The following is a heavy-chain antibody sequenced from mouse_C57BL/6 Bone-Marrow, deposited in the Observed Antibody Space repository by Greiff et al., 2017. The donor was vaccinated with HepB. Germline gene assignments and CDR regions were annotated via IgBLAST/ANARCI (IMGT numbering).Heavy chain of an antibody. Sequence: EVKLEESGPGLAKPSQTLSLTCSVTGYSITSDYWNWIRKFPGNKLEYMGYISYSGSTYYNPSLKSRISITRDTSKNQYYLQLNSVTTEDTATYYCARASSYFYWYFDVWGTGTTVTVSS. CDR2: ISYSGST. CDR3: ARASSYFYWYFDV. J-gene: IGHJ1*03. D-gene: IGHD1-1*01. CDR1: GYSITSDY. V-gene: IGHV3-8*01.